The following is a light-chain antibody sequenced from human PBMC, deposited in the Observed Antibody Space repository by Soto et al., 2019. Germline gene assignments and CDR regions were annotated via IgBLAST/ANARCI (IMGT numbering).Light chain of an antibody. V-gene: IGLV2-23*02. J-gene: IGLJ1*01. Sequence: QSVLTQPASVSGSPGQSITISCTGTNSDLGTYNLVSWYQQHPGKAPKTIIYEVTKRPSGVSKRVSGSKSGNTASLTISGLQAEDEADYYCCSYVGSNIFYVFGTGTKLTVL. CDR1: NSDLGTYNL. CDR2: EVT. CDR3: CSYVGSNIFYV.